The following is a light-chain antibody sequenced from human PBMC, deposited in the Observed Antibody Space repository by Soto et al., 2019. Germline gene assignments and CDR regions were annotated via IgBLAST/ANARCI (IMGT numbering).Light chain of an antibody. V-gene: IGKV3-11*01. CDR1: QSVSSY. CDR2: DAS. Sequence: EIVLTQSPATLSLSPGERANLSCRASQSVSSYLACYQQKPGQPPRLLIYDASNSATGIPARFSGSGSGTDFTLTISSLETEDFAVYYCQQRSNWPLVTFGPGNRGDV. J-gene: IGKJ3*01. CDR3: QQRSNWPLVT.